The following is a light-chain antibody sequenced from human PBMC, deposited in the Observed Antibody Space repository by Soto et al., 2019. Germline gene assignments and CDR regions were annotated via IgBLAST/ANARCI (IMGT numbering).Light chain of an antibody. CDR3: CSYAGTSTHTV. CDR1: SSDVGSYKL. V-gene: IGLV2-23*02. Sequence: QSALTQPASVSGSPGQSITISCTGTSSDVGSYKLVSWYQQHPGKAPKLMISEVSKRPSGISDRFSGSKSGSTASLTSSGLQAEDEADYYCCSYAGTSTHTVFRGGTPLTVL. CDR2: EVS. J-gene: IGLJ7*01.